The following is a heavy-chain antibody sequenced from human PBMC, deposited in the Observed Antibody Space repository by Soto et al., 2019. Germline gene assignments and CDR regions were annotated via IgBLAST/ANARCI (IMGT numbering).Heavy chain of an antibody. CDR2: INPNSGGT. CDR1: GYTFTGYY. CDR3: ARSRGSYSPDAFDI. J-gene: IGHJ3*02. Sequence: QVQLVQSGAEVKKPGASVKVSCKASGYTFTGYYMHWVRQAPGQGLAWMGWINPNSGGTNYAEKFQGWVTMTRDTSISTADMELRRLRSDDTAVYYCARSRGSYSPDAFDIWGQGTMVTVSS. D-gene: IGHD1-26*01. V-gene: IGHV1-2*04.